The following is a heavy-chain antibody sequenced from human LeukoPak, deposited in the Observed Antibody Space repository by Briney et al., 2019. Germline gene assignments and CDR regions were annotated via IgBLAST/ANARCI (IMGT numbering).Heavy chain of an antibody. Sequence: SETLSLTCAVYGGSFSGYYWSWIRQPPGEGLEWIGEINHSGSTNYNPSLKSRVTISVDTSKNQFSLKLSSVTAADTAVYYCARTDSITIFGVVIMGWFDPGAREPWSPSPQ. J-gene: IGHJ5*02. D-gene: IGHD3-3*01. V-gene: IGHV4-34*01. CDR2: INHSGST. CDR3: ARTDSITIFGVVIMGWFDP. CDR1: GGSFSGYY.